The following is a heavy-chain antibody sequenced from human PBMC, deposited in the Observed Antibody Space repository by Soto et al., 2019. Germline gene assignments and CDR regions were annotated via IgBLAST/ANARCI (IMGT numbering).Heavy chain of an antibody. D-gene: IGHD3-10*01. CDR3: ARAPERNRWFGESYYFDY. V-gene: IGHV4-61*08. J-gene: IGHJ4*02. Sequence: SETLSLTCTVSGGSISSGGYYWSWIRQHPGKGLEWIGYIYYSGSTNYNPSLKSRVTISVDTSKNQFSLKLSSVTAADTAVYYCARAPERNRWFGESYYFDYWGQGTLVTVSS. CDR1: GGSISSGGYY. CDR2: IYYSGST.